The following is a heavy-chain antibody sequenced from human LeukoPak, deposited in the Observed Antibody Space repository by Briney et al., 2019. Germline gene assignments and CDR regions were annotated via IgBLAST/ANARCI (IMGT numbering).Heavy chain of an antibody. J-gene: IGHJ6*02. CDR2: IYSGGST. D-gene: IGHD3-10*01. V-gene: IGHV3-66*01. Sequence: PGGSPRLSCAASGFTVSSNYMSWVRQAPGKGLEWVSVIYSGGSTYYADSVKGRFTISRDNSKNTLYLQMNSLRAEDTAVYYCARVKSSMVRGKDYYYYGMDVWGQGTTVTVSS. CDR3: ARVKSSMVRGKDYYYYGMDV. CDR1: GFTVSSNY.